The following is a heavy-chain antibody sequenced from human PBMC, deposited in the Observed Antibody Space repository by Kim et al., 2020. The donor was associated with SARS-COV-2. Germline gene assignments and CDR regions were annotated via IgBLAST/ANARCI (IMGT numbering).Heavy chain of an antibody. V-gene: IGHV4-34*01. D-gene: IGHD6-13*01. CDR1: GGSFSGYY. J-gene: IGHJ4*02. Sequence: SETLSLTCAVYGGSFSGYYWSWIRQPPGKGLELIGEINHSGSTNYNPSLKSRVTISVDTSKNQFSLKLSSVTAADTAVYYCARGRPEYSSSWLRKVVRFDYWGQGTLVTVSS. CDR2: INHSGST. CDR3: ARGRPEYSSSWLRKVVRFDY.